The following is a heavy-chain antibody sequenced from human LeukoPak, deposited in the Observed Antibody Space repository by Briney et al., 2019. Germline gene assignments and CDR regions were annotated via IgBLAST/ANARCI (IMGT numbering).Heavy chain of an antibody. J-gene: IGHJ4*02. V-gene: IGHV3-23*01. CDR2: ISGSGGST. Sequence: GGSLRLFCAASGFTFSSFAMSWVRQAPGKGLEWVSAISGSGGSTYYADSVKGRFTISRDNSKNTLYLQMNSLRAEDTAVYYCAKTKTSSRSSGYYYWGQGTLVTVSS. CDR3: AKTKTSSRSSGYYY. CDR1: GFTFSSFA. D-gene: IGHD3-22*01.